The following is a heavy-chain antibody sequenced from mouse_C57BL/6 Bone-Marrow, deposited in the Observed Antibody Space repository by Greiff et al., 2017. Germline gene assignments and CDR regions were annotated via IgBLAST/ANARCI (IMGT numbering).Heavy chain of an antibody. CDR2: INPGSGGT. D-gene: IGHD1-1*01. J-gene: IGHJ3*01. V-gene: IGHV1-54*01. CDR3: AKNYGSSPVAY. Sequence: VQLQQSGAELVRPGTSVKVSCKASGYAFTNYLIEWVKQRPGQGLEWIGVINPGSGGTNYNEKFKGKATLTADKSSSTAYMQLSSLTSEDSAVYFCAKNYGSSPVAYWGQGTLVTVSA. CDR1: GYAFTNYL.